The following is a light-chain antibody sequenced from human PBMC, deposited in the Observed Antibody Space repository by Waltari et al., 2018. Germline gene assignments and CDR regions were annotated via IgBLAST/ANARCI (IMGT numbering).Light chain of an antibody. CDR3: QQYYGTPPYT. CDR1: QSLLYSSNNKNY. V-gene: IGKV4-1*01. CDR2: WAS. J-gene: IGKJ2*01. Sequence: DIVMTQSPDSLAVSLGERATINCKSSQSLLYSSNNKNYLAWYQQKLGQPPKLLFYWASTRESGVPDRFSGSGSGTDFTLTISSLQAEDVAVYYCQQYYGTPPYTFGQGTELEIK.